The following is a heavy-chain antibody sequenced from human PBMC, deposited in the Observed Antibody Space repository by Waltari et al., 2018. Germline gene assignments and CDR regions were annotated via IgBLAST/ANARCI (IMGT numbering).Heavy chain of an antibody. V-gene: IGHV3-7*01. J-gene: IGHJ3*02. Sequence: EVQLVESGGGLVQPGGSLRLSCAAPGFPLRDYWMGWVRQAPGKGPEWLANIKKDGGEEYYVDSVRGRFTISRDNAKNSRYLQMDSLRPEDTAVYYCARDQWFGFDIWGQGTMVTVSS. CDR3: ARDQWFGFDI. CDR1: GFPLRDYW. CDR2: IKKDGGEE. D-gene: IGHD3-22*01.